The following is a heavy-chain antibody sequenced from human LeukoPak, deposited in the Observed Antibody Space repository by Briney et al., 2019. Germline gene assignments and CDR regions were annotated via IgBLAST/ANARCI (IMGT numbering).Heavy chain of an antibody. Sequence: PGGALRLSCAASGFTFSSYGMHWVRQAPGKGLEGVAFIRYDGSNKYYADSVKGRFTISRDNSKNTLYLQMNSLRAEDTAVYYCARSHDYGVTGYFDYWGQGTLVTVSS. V-gene: IGHV3-30*02. J-gene: IGHJ4*02. D-gene: IGHD4-17*01. CDR2: IRYDGSNK. CDR1: GFTFSSYG. CDR3: ARSHDYGVTGYFDY.